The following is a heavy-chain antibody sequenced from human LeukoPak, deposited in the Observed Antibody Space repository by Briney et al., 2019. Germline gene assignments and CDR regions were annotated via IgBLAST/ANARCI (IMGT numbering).Heavy chain of an antibody. CDR2: ITSRSSSI. D-gene: IGHD3-10*01. CDR3: ARGSRFGKLLIRYFDY. V-gene: IGHV3-48*02. CDR1: GFTFSNYN. Sequence: GGSLRLSCAASGFTFSNYNMNWVRQAPGKGLEWVSYITSRSSSIYYADSVKGRFTISRDNAQNSLYLRMNSLRDEDTAVYYCARGSRFGKLLIRYFDYWGQGTLVT. J-gene: IGHJ4*02.